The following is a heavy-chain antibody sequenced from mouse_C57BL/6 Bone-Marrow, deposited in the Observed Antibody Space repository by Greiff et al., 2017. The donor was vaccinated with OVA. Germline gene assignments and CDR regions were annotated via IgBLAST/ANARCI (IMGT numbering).Heavy chain of an antibody. J-gene: IGHJ4*01. CDR3: ANHIYYYGSGVMDY. V-gene: IGHV1-64*01. Sequence: VQLQQSGAELVKPGASVKLSCKASGYTFTSYWMHWVKQRPGQGLEWIGMIHPNSGSTNYNEKFKSKATLTVDKSSSTAYMQLSSLTSEDSAVYYCANHIYYYGSGVMDYWGQGTSVTVSS. D-gene: IGHD1-1*01. CDR1: GYTFTSYW. CDR2: IHPNSGST.